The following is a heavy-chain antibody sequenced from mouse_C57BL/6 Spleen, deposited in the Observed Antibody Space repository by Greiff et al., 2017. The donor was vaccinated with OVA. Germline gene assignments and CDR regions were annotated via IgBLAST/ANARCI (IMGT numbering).Heavy chain of an antibody. Sequence: EVQLQQSGPELVKPGASVKIPCKASGYTFTDYNMDWVKQSHGKSLEWIGDINPNNGGTIYNQKFKGKATLTVDKSSSAAYMELRSLTSEDTAVYYCARPYYYGSSYGYFDVWGTGTTVTVSS. J-gene: IGHJ1*03. D-gene: IGHD1-1*01. CDR1: GYTFTDYN. V-gene: IGHV1-18*01. CDR2: INPNNGGT. CDR3: ARPYYYGSSYGYFDV.